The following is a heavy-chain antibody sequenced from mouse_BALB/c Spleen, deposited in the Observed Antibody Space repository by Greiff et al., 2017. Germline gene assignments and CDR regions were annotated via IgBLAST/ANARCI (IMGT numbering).Heavy chain of an antibody. V-gene: IGHV5-15*02. CDR2: ISNLAYSI. CDR1: GFTFSDYG. D-gene: IGHD1-1*01. Sequence: EVKVVESGGGLVQPGGSRKLSCAASGFTFSDYGMAWVRQAPGKGPEWVAFISNLAYSIYYADTVTGRFTISRENAKNTLYLEMSSLRSEDTAMYYCARVLLRSHFDYWGQGTTRTVSS. CDR3: ARVLLRSHFDY. J-gene: IGHJ2*01.